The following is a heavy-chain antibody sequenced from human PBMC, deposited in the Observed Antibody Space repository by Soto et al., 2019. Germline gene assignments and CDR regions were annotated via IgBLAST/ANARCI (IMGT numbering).Heavy chain of an antibody. Sequence: EVQLVESGGGLVQPGGSLRLACVASGFNLESHWMHWVRQGPGKGLAWVSRVKSDGSRIRYGDFVRGRFTISRDNAKNTLFLQMDSLTADDTGVYFCARESLKTLVSGAFDVWGQGNAVVVSS. CDR1: GFNLESHW. J-gene: IGHJ3*01. D-gene: IGHD3-10*01. CDR2: VKSDGSRI. V-gene: IGHV3-74*01. CDR3: ARESLKTLVSGAFDV.